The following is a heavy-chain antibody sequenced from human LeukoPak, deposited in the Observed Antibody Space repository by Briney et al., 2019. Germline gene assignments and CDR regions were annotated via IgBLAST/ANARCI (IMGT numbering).Heavy chain of an antibody. J-gene: IGHJ6*03. V-gene: IGHV4-39*01. Sequence: SETLSLTCTVSGGSISSSSYYWGWIRQPPGKGLEWIGSIYYSGSTYYNPSLKSRVTISVDTSKNQFSLKLSSVTAADTAVYYCARHVIQYYYYYYMDVWGKGTTVTVSS. CDR3: ARHVIQYYYYYYMDV. CDR1: GGSISSSSYY. D-gene: IGHD2/OR15-2a*01. CDR2: IYYSGST.